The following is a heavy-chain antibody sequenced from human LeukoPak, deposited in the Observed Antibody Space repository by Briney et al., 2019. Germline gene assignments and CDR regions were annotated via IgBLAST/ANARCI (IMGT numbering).Heavy chain of an antibody. D-gene: IGHD6-19*01. CDR2: IYYSGST. J-gene: IGHJ4*02. CDR1: GGSISSYY. CDR3: ARGLRGWNFDY. Sequence: SETLSLTCTASGGSISSYYWSWIRQPPGKGLEWIGYIYYSGSTNYNPSLKSRVTISVDTSKNQFSLKLSSVTAADTAVYYCARGLRGWNFDYWGQGTLVTVSS. V-gene: IGHV4-59*01.